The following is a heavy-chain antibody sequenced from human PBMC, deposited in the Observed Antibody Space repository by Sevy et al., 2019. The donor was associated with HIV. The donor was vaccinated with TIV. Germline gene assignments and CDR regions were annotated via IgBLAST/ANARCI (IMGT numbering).Heavy chain of an antibody. CDR3: AKESGSYYDFWSGHDAFAI. D-gene: IGHD3-3*01. CDR2: ISYDGSSK. CDR1: GFNFSSYG. Sequence: GGSLRLSCAASGFNFSSYGMHWVRQAPGKGLEWVAVISYDGSSKYYADSVKGRFTISRDNSKNTVYLQINRLRAEDTAFYYCAKESGSYYDFWSGHDAFAIWGQGTMVTVSS. J-gene: IGHJ3*02. V-gene: IGHV3-30*18.